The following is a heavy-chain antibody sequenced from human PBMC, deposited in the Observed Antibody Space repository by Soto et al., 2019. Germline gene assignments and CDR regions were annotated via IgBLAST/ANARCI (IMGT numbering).Heavy chain of an antibody. D-gene: IGHD2-2*01. V-gene: IGHV1-2*02. CDR3: ARGDCSSTSCPPAPYYYYGMDV. CDR2: INPNGGGT. CDR1: GYTFTGHY. J-gene: IGHJ6*02. Sequence: SVKVSCKVSGYTFTGHYMHWVRQAPGQGLEWMGWINPNGGGTNYAQKFQGRVTMTRDTSISTAYMELSRLRSDDTAVYYCARGDCSSTSCPPAPYYYYGMDVWGQGNTVTASS.